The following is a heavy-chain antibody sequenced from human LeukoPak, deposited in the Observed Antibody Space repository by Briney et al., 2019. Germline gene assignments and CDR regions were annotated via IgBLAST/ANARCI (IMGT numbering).Heavy chain of an antibody. CDR1: TFTFSRHS. V-gene: IGHV3-48*01. CDR2: ISSSSSTM. Sequence: GGSLRLSCEDSTFTFSRHSMSWVRQAPGKGLEWISYISSSSSTMYYADSVKGRFTISRDNSKNTLYLQMNSLRAEDTAVYYCAKSPLPGGYSSGWFIYWGQGTLVTVSS. D-gene: IGHD6-19*01. CDR3: AKSPLPGGYSSGWFIY. J-gene: IGHJ4*02.